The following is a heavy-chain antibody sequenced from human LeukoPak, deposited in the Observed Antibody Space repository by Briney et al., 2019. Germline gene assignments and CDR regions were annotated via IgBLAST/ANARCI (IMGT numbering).Heavy chain of an antibody. CDR1: GFTFSSYE. J-gene: IGHJ3*02. CDR2: IYSGGRT. Sequence: ASLRLSCAASGFTFSSYEMNWVRQAPGKGLEWVSVIYSGGRTYYADSVKGRFTISRDNSKNTLYLQMNSLRAEDTAVYYCARDKFDAFDIWGQGTMVTVSS. V-gene: IGHV3-66*01. CDR3: ARDKFDAFDI.